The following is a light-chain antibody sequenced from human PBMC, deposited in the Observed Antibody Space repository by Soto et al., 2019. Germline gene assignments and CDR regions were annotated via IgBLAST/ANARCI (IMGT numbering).Light chain of an antibody. J-gene: IGLJ2*01. CDR1: KIGSKS. Sequence: SYELTQPPSVSVAPGKTARITCGGNKIGSKSVHWYQQKPGQAPVPVIYYDSDRPSGIPERFSGSNSGNTATLTTSRVEAGDEADYYCHVWDSSSDHPGVFGGGTKLTVL. CDR3: HVWDSSSDHPGV. CDR2: YDS. V-gene: IGLV3-21*04.